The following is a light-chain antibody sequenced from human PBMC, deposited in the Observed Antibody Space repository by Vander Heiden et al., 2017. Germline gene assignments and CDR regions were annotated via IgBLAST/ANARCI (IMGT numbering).Light chain of an antibody. V-gene: IGKV4-1*01. CDR2: WAS. CDR1: QSILYSSNNNNY. J-gene: IGKJ4*01. Sequence: DIVMTQSPDSLAVSLGERATINCKSSQSILYSSNNNNYLSWYQQKPGQPPKLLIYWASTRESGVPDRFSGSGSGTDFTLTISNLQAEDVAVYYCQQDDSTPLTFGGGTKVEIK. CDR3: QQDDSTPLT.